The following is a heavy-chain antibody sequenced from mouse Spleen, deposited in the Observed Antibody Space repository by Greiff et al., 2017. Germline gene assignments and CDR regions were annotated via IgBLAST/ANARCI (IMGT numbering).Heavy chain of an antibody. Sequence: QVQLQQPGAELVKPGASVKLSCKASGYTFTSYWMHWVKQRPGRGLEWIGRIDPNSGGTKYNEKFKSKATLTVDKPSSTAYMQLSSLTSEDSAVYYCARSELYYRYEYFDVWGAGTTVTVSS. CDR3: ARSELYYRYEYFDV. V-gene: IGHV1-72*01. CDR1: GYTFTSYW. CDR2: IDPNSGGT. J-gene: IGHJ1*01. D-gene: IGHD2-14*01.